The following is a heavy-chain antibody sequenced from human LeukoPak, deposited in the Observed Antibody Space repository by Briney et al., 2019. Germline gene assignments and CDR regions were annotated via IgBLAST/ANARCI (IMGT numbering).Heavy chain of an antibody. CDR3: ARHQEAAAASGYFDY. CDR2: FIPIFNTT. J-gene: IGHJ4*02. D-gene: IGHD6-13*01. CDR1: GGTFSSDT. V-gene: IGHV1-69*13. Sequence: SVKVSCKASGGTFSSDTISWVRQAPGQSLEWMGGFIPIFNTTHFAQRFRDRVTITADESTGAAYMELSSLRSDDTAMYYCARHQEAAAASGYFDYWGQGTLVTVSS.